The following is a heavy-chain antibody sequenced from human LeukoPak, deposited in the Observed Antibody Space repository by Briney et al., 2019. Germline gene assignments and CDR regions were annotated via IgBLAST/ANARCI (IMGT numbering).Heavy chain of an antibody. V-gene: IGHV3-9*01. J-gene: IGHJ4*02. CDR3: AKDFNGYSSSSLWDY. D-gene: IGHD6-6*01. CDR2: ISWNSGSI. CDR1: GFTFDDYA. Sequence: GRSLRLSCAASGFTFDDYAMHWVRQAPGKGLEWVSGISWNSGSIGYADSVKGRFTTSRDNAKNSLYLQMNSLRAEDTALYYCAKDFNGYSSSSLWDYWGQGTLVTVSS.